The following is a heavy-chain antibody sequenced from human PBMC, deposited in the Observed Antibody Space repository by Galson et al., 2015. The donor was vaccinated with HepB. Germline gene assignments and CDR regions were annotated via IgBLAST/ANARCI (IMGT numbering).Heavy chain of an antibody. Sequence: SLRLSCAASGFTFSSYGMHWVRQAPGKGLEWVAVISYDGSNKYYADSVKGRFTISRDNSKNTLYLQMNSLRAEDTAVYYCAKEGTFYGDYGYYFDYWGQGTLVTVSS. CDR1: GFTFSSYG. D-gene: IGHD4-17*01. J-gene: IGHJ4*02. CDR3: AKEGTFYGDYGYYFDY. CDR2: ISYDGSNK. V-gene: IGHV3-30*18.